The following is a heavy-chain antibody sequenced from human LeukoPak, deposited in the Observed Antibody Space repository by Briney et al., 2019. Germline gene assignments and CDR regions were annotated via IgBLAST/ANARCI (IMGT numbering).Heavy chain of an antibody. CDR2: ISGSGSNT. Sequence: PGGSLRLSCAASGFTFSSYAMSWVRQAPGKGLEWVSGISGSGSNTYYADSVKGRFTISRDNSKNTLYLQMNSLRAEDTAVYYCASASSHRIAAGGDYWGQGTLVTVSS. V-gene: IGHV3-23*01. CDR3: ASASSHRIAAGGDY. J-gene: IGHJ4*02. D-gene: IGHD6-13*01. CDR1: GFTFSSYA.